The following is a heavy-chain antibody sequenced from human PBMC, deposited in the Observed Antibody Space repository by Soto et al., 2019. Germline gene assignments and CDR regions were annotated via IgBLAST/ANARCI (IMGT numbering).Heavy chain of an antibody. V-gene: IGHV4-31*03. Sequence: SETLSLTCTVSGGSISSGGYYWSWIRQHPGKGLEWIGYIYYSGSTYYNPSLKSRVTISVDTSKNQFSLKLSSVTAADTAVYYCARGPLEPTSGWFDPWGQGTLVTVSS. D-gene: IGHD1-1*01. CDR1: GGSISSGGYY. J-gene: IGHJ5*02. CDR3: ARGPLEPTSGWFDP. CDR2: IYYSGST.